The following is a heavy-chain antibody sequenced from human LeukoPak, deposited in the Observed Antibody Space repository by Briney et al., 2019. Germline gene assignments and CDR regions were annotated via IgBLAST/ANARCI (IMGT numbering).Heavy chain of an antibody. D-gene: IGHD3-9*01. CDR3: AREVSVLRYFDWLPAPHWFDP. Sequence: ASVKVSCKASGYTFTSYAMHWVRQAPGQRLEWMGWINAGNGNTKYSQKFQGRVTITRDTSASTAYMELSSLRSEDTAVYYCAREVSVLRYFDWLPAPHWFDPWGQETLVTVSS. CDR2: INAGNGNT. V-gene: IGHV1-3*01. CDR1: GYTFTSYA. J-gene: IGHJ5*02.